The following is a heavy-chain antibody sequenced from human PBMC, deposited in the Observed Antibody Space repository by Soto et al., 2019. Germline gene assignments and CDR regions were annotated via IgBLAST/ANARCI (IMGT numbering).Heavy chain of an antibody. Sequence: LRLSCAASGFTFSSYAMSWVRQAPGEGLEWVSGISGSGGSTYYADSVKGRFIISRDSSKNTLFLQMTGLRAGDTAIYYCGKDGGYNGYDGLGHWGQGTLVTVSS. CDR1: GFTFSSYA. D-gene: IGHD5-12*01. CDR2: ISGSGGST. V-gene: IGHV3-23*01. J-gene: IGHJ4*02. CDR3: GKDGGYNGYDGLGH.